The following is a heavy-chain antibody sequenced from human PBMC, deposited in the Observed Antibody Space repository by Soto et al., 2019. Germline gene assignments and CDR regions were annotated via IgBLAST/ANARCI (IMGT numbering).Heavy chain of an antibody. V-gene: IGHV3-13*01. CDR2: IGTAGDT. D-gene: IGHD2-15*01. J-gene: IGHJ3*02. CDR1: GFNFSSYD. CDR3: ARAGQGASCSGGSCYLGASDI. Sequence: PGGSLRLSCEASGFNFSSYDMHWVRQATGKGLEWVSVIGTAGDTFYTGSVKGRFTISRENGKNSLYLQMNSLRAGDTAVYYCARAGQGASCSGGSCYLGASDIWGQGTMVTVSS.